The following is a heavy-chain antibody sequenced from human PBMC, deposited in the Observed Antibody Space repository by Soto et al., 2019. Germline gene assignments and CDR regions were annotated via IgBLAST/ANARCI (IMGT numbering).Heavy chain of an antibody. CDR3: ARAYFGELDYYYYYYGMDV. D-gene: IGHD3-10*01. J-gene: IGHJ6*02. CDR2: MNPNSGNT. CDR1: GYTFTGYD. V-gene: IGHV1-8*01. Sequence: GXSVKVSCKASGYTFTGYDINWVRQATGQGLEWMGWMNPNSGNTGYAQKFQGRVTMTRNTSISTAYMELSSLRSEDTAVYYCARAYFGELDYYYYYYGMDVWGQETTVTVSS.